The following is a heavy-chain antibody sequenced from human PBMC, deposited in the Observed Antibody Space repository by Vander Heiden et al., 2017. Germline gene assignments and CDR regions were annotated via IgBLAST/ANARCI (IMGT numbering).Heavy chain of an antibody. CDR3: ARFYQHGELFGELLRWFDP. D-gene: IGHD3-10*01. Sequence: EVQLVQSGAEVKTPGESLKISCKGSGYSFTSYWTGWGRQMPGKGLEWMGIIYPGDSDTRYSPSFQGQVTISADKSISTAYLQWSSLKASDTAMYYCARFYQHGELFGELLRWFDPWGQGTLVTVSS. V-gene: IGHV5-51*01. CDR1: GYSFTSYW. CDR2: IYPGDSDT. J-gene: IGHJ5*02.